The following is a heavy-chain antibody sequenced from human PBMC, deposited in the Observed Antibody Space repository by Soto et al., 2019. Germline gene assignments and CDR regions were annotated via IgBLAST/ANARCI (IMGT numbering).Heavy chain of an antibody. CDR3: ARATSGSGSYSDY. CDR2: IYYRGRT. J-gene: IGHJ4*02. V-gene: IGHV4-31*03. CDR1: GDSISSGGIF. Sequence: QVQLQETGPGLVTPSQTLSLSCTVAGDSISSGGIFWSLIRQHPLKGLEWIGLIYYRGRTYYNPSLKSRVTISVYTSTSQFTLKLNSVTAADTAVYYWARATSGSGSYSDYWGQGTLVTVSS. D-gene: IGHD3-10*01.